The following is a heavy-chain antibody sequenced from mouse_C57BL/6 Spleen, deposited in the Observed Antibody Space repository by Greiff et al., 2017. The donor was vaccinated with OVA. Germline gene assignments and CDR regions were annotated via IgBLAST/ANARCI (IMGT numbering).Heavy chain of an antibody. J-gene: IGHJ4*01. CDR2: IDPSDSYT. CDR1: GYTFTSYW. V-gene: IGHV1-50*01. CDR3: ARGEFTRGMDY. D-gene: IGHD2-12*01. Sequence: VQLQQPGAELVKPGASVKLSCKASGYTFTSYWMQWVKQRPGQGLEWIGEIDPSDSYTNYNQKFKGKATLTVDTSSSTAYMQLSSLTSEDSAVYYCARGEFTRGMDYWGQGTSVTVSS.